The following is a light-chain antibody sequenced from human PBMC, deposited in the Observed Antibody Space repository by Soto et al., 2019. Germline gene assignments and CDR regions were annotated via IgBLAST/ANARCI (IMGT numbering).Light chain of an antibody. Sequence: IQMTQSPSSLSASVGDRVTITCRASQSISSWLAWYQQKPGKAPKLLIYKASSLESGVPSRISGSGSGTEFTLTISSLQPDDFATYYCQQYNSYPWTFGQGTKVDI. V-gene: IGKV1-5*03. CDR2: KAS. J-gene: IGKJ1*01. CDR1: QSISSW. CDR3: QQYNSYPWT.